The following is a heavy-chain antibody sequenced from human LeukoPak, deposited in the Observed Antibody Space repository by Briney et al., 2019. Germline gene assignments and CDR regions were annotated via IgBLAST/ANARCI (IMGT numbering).Heavy chain of an antibody. CDR2: ISYSGST. CDR1: GGSFSGYY. J-gene: IGHJ4*02. D-gene: IGHD3-3*01. Sequence: PSETLSLTCAVYGGSFSGYYWSWIRQPPGKGLEGIGYISYSGSTNYNPPLKSRVTISVDTSKIQFSLKLSSVTAADTAVYYCARDSSSEYFDYWGQGTLVTVSS. CDR3: ARDSSSEYFDY. V-gene: IGHV4-59*01.